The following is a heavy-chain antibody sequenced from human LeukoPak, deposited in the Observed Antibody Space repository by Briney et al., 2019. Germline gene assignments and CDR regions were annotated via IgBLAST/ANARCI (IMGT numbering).Heavy chain of an antibody. Sequence: SVKVSCKASGGTFSSYAISWVRQAPGQGLEWMGGIIPIFGTTNYAQKFQGRVTITADESTSTAYMELSSLRSEDTAVYYCARVADYASNWFDPWGQGTLVTVSS. CDR2: IIPIFGTT. J-gene: IGHJ5*02. D-gene: IGHD4-17*01. CDR1: GGTFSSYA. V-gene: IGHV1-69*01. CDR3: ARVADYASNWFDP.